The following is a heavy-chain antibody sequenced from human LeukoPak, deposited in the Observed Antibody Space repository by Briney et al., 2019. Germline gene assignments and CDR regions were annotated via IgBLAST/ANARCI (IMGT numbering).Heavy chain of an antibody. Sequence: GGSLSLSCAASGFTFDDYAMHWVRHAPGKGLEWVSGISWNSGSIGYADSVKGRFTISRDNAKNSLYLQMNSLRAEDTALYYCAKVAVAGCFDYWGQGTLVTVSS. CDR3: AKVAVAGCFDY. J-gene: IGHJ4*02. D-gene: IGHD6-19*01. V-gene: IGHV3-9*01. CDR2: ISWNSGSI. CDR1: GFTFDDYA.